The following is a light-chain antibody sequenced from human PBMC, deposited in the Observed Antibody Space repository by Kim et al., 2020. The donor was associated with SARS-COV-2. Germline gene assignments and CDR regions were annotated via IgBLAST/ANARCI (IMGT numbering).Light chain of an antibody. CDR1: QSVRNN. J-gene: IGKJ1*01. Sequence: VSPGEGATLSCRASQSVRNNVAWYQQKPGQSPRLLIYGASTRATGIPARFSGSGSGTDFTLTISSLQPEDFATYYCQQSYSTPWTFGQGTKVDIK. CDR3: QQSYSTPWT. CDR2: GAS. V-gene: IGKV3-15*01.